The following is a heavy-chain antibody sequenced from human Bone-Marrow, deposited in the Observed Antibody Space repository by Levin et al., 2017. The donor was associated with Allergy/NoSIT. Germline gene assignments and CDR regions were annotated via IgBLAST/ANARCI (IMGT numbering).Heavy chain of an antibody. CDR3: ARGVPSDY. J-gene: IGHJ4*02. Sequence: SETLSLTCDVSGGSIISSDWWSWVRQPPGKGLEWIGEIYHTGSTKYNPSLKSRLSISVDTSTNQFSLRLSSVTAADTAVYYCARGVPSDYWGQGTLVTVSS. CDR1: GGSIISSDW. V-gene: IGHV4-4*02. CDR2: IYHTGST. D-gene: IGHD2-2*01.